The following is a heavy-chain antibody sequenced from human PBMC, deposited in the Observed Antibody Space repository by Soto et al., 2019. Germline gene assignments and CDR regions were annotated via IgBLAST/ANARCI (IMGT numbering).Heavy chain of an antibody. CDR2: IYPSGNT. Sequence: PSETLSLTCTVSGGSISSYYWSWIRQTAGKGLEWIGRIYPSGNTNYNPSLKSRVTLPIDTSKNQLSLKMSSVTAADTAVYFCAGDEGYYYSGMDVWGQGTAVTVSS. J-gene: IGHJ6*02. V-gene: IGHV4-4*07. CDR3: AGDEGYYYSGMDV. CDR1: GGSISSYY.